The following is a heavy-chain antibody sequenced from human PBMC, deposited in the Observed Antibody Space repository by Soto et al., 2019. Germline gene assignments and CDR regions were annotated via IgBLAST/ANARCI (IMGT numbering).Heavy chain of an antibody. CDR3: ARDGFAMFARDY. CDR1: GFTFSSYW. Sequence: EVHLVESGGGLVQPGGSLRLSCAASGFTFSSYWMSWVRQAPGKGLEWVANIDESGTKKYYGDSVDGRFTLSRDSAKNSVYLEMNSLRDEDTAIYYCARDGFAMFARDYWGQGTLVAVSS. V-gene: IGHV3-7*04. J-gene: IGHJ4*02. D-gene: IGHD3-10*01. CDR2: IDESGTKK.